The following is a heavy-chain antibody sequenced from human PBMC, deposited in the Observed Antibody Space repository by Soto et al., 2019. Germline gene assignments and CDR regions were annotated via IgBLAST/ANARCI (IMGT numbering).Heavy chain of an antibody. CDR2: IWYDGSNK. J-gene: IGHJ5*02. CDR1: GFTFSSYG. V-gene: IGHV3-33*01. Sequence: GGSLRLSCAASGFTFSSYGMHLVRQAPGKGLEWVAVIWYDGSNKYYADSVKGRFTISRDNSKNTLYLQMNSLRAEDTAVYYCARDNSSSWYGQTNWFDPWGQGTLVTVSS. D-gene: IGHD6-13*01. CDR3: ARDNSSSWYGQTNWFDP.